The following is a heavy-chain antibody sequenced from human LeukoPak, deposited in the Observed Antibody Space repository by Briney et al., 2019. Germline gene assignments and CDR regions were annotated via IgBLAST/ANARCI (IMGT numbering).Heavy chain of an antibody. CDR1: GGSFSGYY. Sequence: SETLSLTCAVYGGSFSGYYWSWIRQPPGKGLEWIGEINHSGSTNYNPSLKSRVTISVDTSKNQFSLKLSSVTAADTAVYYCAKGMAAYGSGSLFDYWGQGTLVTVSS. CDR2: INHSGST. J-gene: IGHJ4*02. V-gene: IGHV4-34*01. CDR3: AKGMAAYGSGSLFDY. D-gene: IGHD3-10*01.